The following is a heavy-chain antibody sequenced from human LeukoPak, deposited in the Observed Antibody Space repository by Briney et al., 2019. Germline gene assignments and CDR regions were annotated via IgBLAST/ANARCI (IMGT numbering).Heavy chain of an antibody. V-gene: IGHV4-30-2*01. CDR3: ARGGGGDFDY. D-gene: IGHD2-21*01. CDR2: IYHSGST. J-gene: IGHJ4*02. CDR1: GGSISSGGYS. Sequence: SETLSLTSAVSGGSISSGGYSWSWIRQPPGKGLEWIGYIYHSGSTYYNPSLKSRVTISVDRSKNQFSLKLSSVTAADTAVYYCARGGGGDFDYWGQGTLVTVSS.